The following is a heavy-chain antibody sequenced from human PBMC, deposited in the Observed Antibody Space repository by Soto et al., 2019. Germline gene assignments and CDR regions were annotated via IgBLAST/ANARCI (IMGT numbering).Heavy chain of an antibody. CDR3: ARALMAPGWWH. D-gene: IGHD2-15*01. J-gene: IGHJ4*02. CDR1: GGSISSSTYY. CDR2: MYSSGST. V-gene: IGHV4-39*01. Sequence: PSETLSLTCTVSGGSISSSTYYWGWIRQPPAKGLEWIGTMYSSGSTYYNPSLKSRVTISVDTSKNQFSLRLSSVTAADTAVYYCARALMAPGWWHWGQGTLVTVSS.